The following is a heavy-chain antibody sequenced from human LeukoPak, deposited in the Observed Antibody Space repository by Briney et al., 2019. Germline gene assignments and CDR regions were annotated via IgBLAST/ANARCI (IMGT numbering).Heavy chain of an antibody. J-gene: IGHJ6*03. CDR3: ARVRFQGYYYYYYMDV. D-gene: IGHD3-3*01. V-gene: IGHV4-30-4*08. CDR1: GGSISSGDYY. Sequence: SQTLSLTCTVSGGSISSGDYYWSWIRQPRGKGLEWIGYIYYSGSTYYNPSLKSRVTISVDTSKNQFSLKLSSVTAADTAVYYCARVRFQGYYYYYYMDVWGKGTTVTVSS. CDR2: IYYSGST.